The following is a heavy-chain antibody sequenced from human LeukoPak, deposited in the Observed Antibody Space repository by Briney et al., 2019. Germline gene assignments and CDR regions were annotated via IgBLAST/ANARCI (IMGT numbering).Heavy chain of an antibody. CDR1: GFTFSSYG. CDR2: ISSSSSYI. D-gene: IGHD5-18*01. V-gene: IGHV3-21*01. J-gene: IGHJ4*02. CDR3: ARDRYSYGSNFDY. Sequence: GRSLRLSCAASGFTFSSYGMHWVRQAPGKGLEWVSSISSSSSYIYYADSVKGRFTISRDNAKNSLYLQMNSLRAEDTAVYYCARDRYSYGSNFDYWGQGTLVTVSS.